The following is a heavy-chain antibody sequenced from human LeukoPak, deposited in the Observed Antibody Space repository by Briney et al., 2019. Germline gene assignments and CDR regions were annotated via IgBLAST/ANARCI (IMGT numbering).Heavy chain of an antibody. D-gene: IGHD3-22*01. CDR1: GGTFSSYA. V-gene: IGHV1-69*04. CDR3: ARESYYDSSGPFGP. J-gene: IGHJ5*02. CDR2: IIPIFGIA. Sequence: ASVKVSCKASGGTFSSYAISWVRQAPGQGLEWMGRIIPIFGIANYAQKFQGRVTITADKSTSTAYMELSSLRSEDTAVYYCARESYYDSSGPFGPWGQGTLVTVSS.